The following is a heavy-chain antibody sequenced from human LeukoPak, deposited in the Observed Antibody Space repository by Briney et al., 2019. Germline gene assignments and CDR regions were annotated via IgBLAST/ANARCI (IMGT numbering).Heavy chain of an antibody. Sequence: ASVKVSCKASGYTFTGYYMHWVRQAPGQGLEWMGWINPNSGGTNYAQKFQGRVTMTRDTSISTAYMELSRLTSDDTAVYYCASLSTMALYYYYMDVWGKGTTVTVSS. V-gene: IGHV1-2*02. CDR1: GYTFTGYY. CDR2: INPNSGGT. D-gene: IGHD3-10*01. J-gene: IGHJ6*03. CDR3: ASLSTMALYYYYMDV.